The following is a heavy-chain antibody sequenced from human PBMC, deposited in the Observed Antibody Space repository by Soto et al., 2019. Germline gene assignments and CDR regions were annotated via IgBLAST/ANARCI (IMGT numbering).Heavy chain of an antibody. D-gene: IGHD3-22*01. Sequence: PGGSLRLSCAASGFTFSSYAMSWVRQAPGKGLEWVSAISGSGGSTYYADSVKGRFTISRDNSKNTLYLQMNSLRAEDTAVYYCATGSTYYYDSSGYYSPPFDYWGQGTLVTV. V-gene: IGHV3-23*01. CDR1: GFTFSSYA. CDR3: ATGSTYYYDSSGYYSPPFDY. J-gene: IGHJ4*02. CDR2: ISGSGGST.